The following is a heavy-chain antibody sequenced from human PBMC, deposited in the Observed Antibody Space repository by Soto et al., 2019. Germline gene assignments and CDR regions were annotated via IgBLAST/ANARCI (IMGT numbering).Heavy chain of an antibody. J-gene: IGHJ4*01. CDR3: TTGSDEGY. Sequence: EVQLVESGGGLVKPGGSLRLSCAASGFTFTNAWMNWVRQAPGKGLEWVGRIKTNAEAETTDYSTPVKGRFTISRDDSKNTLYLQLNSLRIEDTAVYYCTTGSDEGYWGHGALVTVSS. CDR1: GFTFTNAW. D-gene: IGHD1-26*01. CDR2: IKTNAEAETT. V-gene: IGHV3-15*07.